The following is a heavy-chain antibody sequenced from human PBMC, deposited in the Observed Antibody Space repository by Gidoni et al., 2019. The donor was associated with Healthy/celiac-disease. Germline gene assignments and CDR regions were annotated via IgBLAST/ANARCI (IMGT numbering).Heavy chain of an antibody. CDR3: ARGTGYCSGGSCYPDAFDI. V-gene: IGHV3-33*01. Sequence: QVQLVESGGGVVQPGRSLRLSCAASGFTFSSYGMHWVRQAPGKGLEWVAVIWYDGSNKYYADSVKGRFTISRDNSKNTLYLQMNSLRAEDTAVYYCARGTGYCSGGSCYPDAFDIWGQGTMVTVSS. J-gene: IGHJ3*02. D-gene: IGHD2-15*01. CDR1: GFTFSSYG. CDR2: IWYDGSNK.